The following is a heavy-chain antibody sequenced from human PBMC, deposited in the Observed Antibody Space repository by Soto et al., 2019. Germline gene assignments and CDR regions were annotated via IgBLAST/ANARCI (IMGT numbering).Heavy chain of an antibody. Sequence: AASVQVSCKASGFTFTSSAVQWVRQARGQRLEWIGWIVVGSGNTNYAQKFQERVTITRDMSTSTAYMELSSLRSEDTAVYYCAATKSESRSSGRGGYYFDYWGQGNVVTVPS. CDR1: GFTFTSSA. CDR3: AATKSESRSSGRGGYYFDY. V-gene: IGHV1-58*01. CDR2: IVVGSGNT. D-gene: IGHD6-19*01. J-gene: IGHJ4*02.